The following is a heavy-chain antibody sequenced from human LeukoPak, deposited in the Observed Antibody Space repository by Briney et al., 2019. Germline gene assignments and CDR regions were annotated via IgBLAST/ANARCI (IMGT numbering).Heavy chain of an antibody. CDR1: GYTFTSYD. D-gene: IGHD2-15*01. CDR3: ARGSDIVVVVAAEYYFDY. J-gene: IGHJ4*02. CDR2: MNPNSGNT. V-gene: IGHV1-8*01. Sequence: ASVKVSCKASGYTFTSYDINWVRQATGLGLEWMGWMNPNSGNTGYAQKFQGRVTMTRNTSISTAYMELSSLRSEDTAVYYCARGSDIVVVVAAEYYFDYWGQGTLVTVSS.